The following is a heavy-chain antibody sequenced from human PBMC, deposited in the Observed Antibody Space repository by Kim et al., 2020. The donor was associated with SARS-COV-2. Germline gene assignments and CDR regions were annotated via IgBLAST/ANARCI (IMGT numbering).Heavy chain of an antibody. CDR2: ISGSGGST. V-gene: IGHV3-23*01. CDR3: AKDPPTVTTWSWYFDL. D-gene: IGHD4-17*01. Sequence: GGSLRLSCAASGFTFSSYAMSWVRQAPGKGLEWVSAISGSGGSTYYADSVKGRFTISRDNSKNTLYLQMNSLRAEDTAVYYCAKDPPTVTTWSWYFDLWGRGTLVTVSS. CDR1: GFTFSSYA. J-gene: IGHJ2*01.